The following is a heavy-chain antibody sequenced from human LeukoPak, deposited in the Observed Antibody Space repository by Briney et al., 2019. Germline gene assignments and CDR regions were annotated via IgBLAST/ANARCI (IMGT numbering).Heavy chain of an antibody. Sequence: SETLSLTCAVYGGTLSGYYWSWIRQPPGKGLEWIGEIKESEKTNYNPSLKSRVTMSIDTSKNQFSLKLSSMTAADTAVYYCAREGLRDVHNPLGYWGQGTLVTVSS. CDR1: GGTLSGYY. J-gene: IGHJ4*02. D-gene: IGHD5-24*01. V-gene: IGHV4-34*01. CDR2: IKESEKT. CDR3: AREGLRDVHNPLGY.